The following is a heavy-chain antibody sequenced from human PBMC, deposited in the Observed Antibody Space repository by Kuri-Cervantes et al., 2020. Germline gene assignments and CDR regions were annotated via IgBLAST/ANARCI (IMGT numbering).Heavy chain of an antibody. CDR3: ARMTTVTRDGYYYYGMDV. Sequence: ESLKISCTVSGGSISSYYWSWIRQPPGKGLEWIGYIYYSGSTNHNPSLKSRVTISVDTSKNQFSLKLSSVTAADTAVYYCARMTTVTRDGYYYYGMDVWGQGTTVTVSS. D-gene: IGHD4-17*01. V-gene: IGHV4-59*13. CDR2: IYYSGST. J-gene: IGHJ6*02. CDR1: GGSISSYY.